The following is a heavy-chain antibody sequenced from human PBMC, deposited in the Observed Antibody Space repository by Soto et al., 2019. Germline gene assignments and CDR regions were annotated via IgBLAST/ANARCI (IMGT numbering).Heavy chain of an antibody. CDR3: ARTTYLDY. CDR2: IKEDGSGK. CDR1: GFPFSNYW. J-gene: IGHJ4*02. V-gene: IGHV3-7*03. D-gene: IGHD4-17*01. Sequence: GGSLRLSCAPSGFPFSNYWMSWVRQAPGKGLEWVANIKEDGSGKNYVDSVKGRFTISRDNAKNTLYLQMNSLRAEDTAVYYCARTTYLDYWGQGTLVTVSS.